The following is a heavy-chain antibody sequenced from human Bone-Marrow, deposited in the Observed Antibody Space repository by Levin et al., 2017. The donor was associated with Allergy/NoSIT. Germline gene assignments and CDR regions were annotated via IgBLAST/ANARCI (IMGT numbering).Heavy chain of an antibody. D-gene: IGHD3-22*01. J-gene: IGHJ6*02. CDR1: GLTVSSNF. Sequence: SGGSLRLSCAASGLTVSSNFMSWVRQAPGKGLEWVSIFYSGGSTYYADSVKGRFTISRDNARNTLFLQMNSLRAEDTAVYYCVRDRSDYGSGGSFGVGMDVWGQGTTVTVSS. CDR2: FYSGGST. V-gene: IGHV3-66*01. CDR3: VRDRSDYGSGGSFGVGMDV.